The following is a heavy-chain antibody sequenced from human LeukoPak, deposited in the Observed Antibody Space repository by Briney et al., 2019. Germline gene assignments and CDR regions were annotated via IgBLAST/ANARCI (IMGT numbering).Heavy chain of an antibody. CDR3: AKDRASMIVVANY. V-gene: IGHV3-23*01. Sequence: TGGSLRLSCAASGFTFSSYAMSWVRQAPGKGLEWVSAISGSGGSTYYADSVKGRFTISRDNSKNTLYLQMNSLRAEDTAVYYCAKDRASMIVVANYWGQGTLVTVSS. J-gene: IGHJ4*02. CDR1: GFTFSSYA. CDR2: ISGSGGST. D-gene: IGHD3-22*01.